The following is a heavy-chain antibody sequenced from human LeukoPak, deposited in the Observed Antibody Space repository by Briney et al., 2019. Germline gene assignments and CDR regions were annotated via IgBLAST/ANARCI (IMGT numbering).Heavy chain of an antibody. Sequence: PGGSLRLSCADSGFTFSSYSMNWVRQAPGKGLEWVSYISSSSSTIYYADSVKGRFTISRDNAKNSLYLQMNSLRAGDTAVYYCAKGYSSNAFDIWGQGTMVTVSS. V-gene: IGHV3-48*01. CDR3: AKGYSSNAFDI. J-gene: IGHJ3*02. D-gene: IGHD6-19*01. CDR2: ISSSSSTI. CDR1: GFTFSSYS.